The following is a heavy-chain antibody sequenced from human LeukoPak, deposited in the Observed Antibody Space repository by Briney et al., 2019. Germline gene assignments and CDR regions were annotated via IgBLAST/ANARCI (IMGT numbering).Heavy chain of an antibody. CDR3: ARCPLDGYYYYMDV. D-gene: IGHD5-24*01. V-gene: IGHV4-39*07. Sequence: GTLRLSCAASGFTFRSYGMSWVRQAPGKGLEWIANIYYSGSTYYNPSLKSRVTISVDTSKNQFSLKLSSVTAADTAVYYCARCPLDGYYYYMDVWGKGTTVTVSS. CDR1: GFTFRSYG. J-gene: IGHJ6*03. CDR2: IYYSGST.